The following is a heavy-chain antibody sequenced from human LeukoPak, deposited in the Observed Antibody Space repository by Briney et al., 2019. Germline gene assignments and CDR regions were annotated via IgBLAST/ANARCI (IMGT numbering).Heavy chain of an antibody. J-gene: IGHJ6*02. CDR1: GGSISSSSSDYY. CDR3: SRHARYYYGTGVVLENYGMDV. D-gene: IGHD3-10*01. CDR2: ISYSGST. Sequence: ASETLSLTCTVSGGSISSSSSDYYWGWVRQPPGKGLEWIGSISYSGSTYYNPSLQSRVIVSVDASNNQFSLRLDSVTAADTAVYYCSRHARYYYGTGVVLENYGMDVWGQGTTVTVSS. V-gene: IGHV4-39*01.